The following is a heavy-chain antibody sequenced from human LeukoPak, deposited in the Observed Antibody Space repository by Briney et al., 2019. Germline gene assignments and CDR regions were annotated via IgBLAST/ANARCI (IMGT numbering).Heavy chain of an antibody. CDR3: ARRIPPTYYYDSSGYYSYYYYYMDV. J-gene: IGHJ6*03. Sequence: GASVKVSCKASGYTFTSYGISWVRQAPGQGLEWMGWISAYNGNTNYAQKIQGSVTMTTHTSTSTAYMELRSLRSDDTAVYYCARRIPPTYYYDSSGYYSYYYYYMDVWGKGTTVTVSS. CDR1: GYTFTSYG. V-gene: IGHV1-18*01. CDR2: ISAYNGNT. D-gene: IGHD3-22*01.